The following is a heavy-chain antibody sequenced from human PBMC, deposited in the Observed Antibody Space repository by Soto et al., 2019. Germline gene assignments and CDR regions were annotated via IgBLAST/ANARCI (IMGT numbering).Heavy chain of an antibody. CDR2: ITFSGNTV. J-gene: IGHJ6*02. CDR1: GFTFSDSH. CDR3: ARVSWREKYGMDV. Sequence: GGSLRLSCAASGFTFSDSHMSWIRQAPGKGLEWISYITFSGNTVYYADSLKGRFTISRDNAKNSLYLQMNRLRAEDTAVYYCARVSWREKYGMDVWGQGTTVTVSS. V-gene: IGHV3-11*01.